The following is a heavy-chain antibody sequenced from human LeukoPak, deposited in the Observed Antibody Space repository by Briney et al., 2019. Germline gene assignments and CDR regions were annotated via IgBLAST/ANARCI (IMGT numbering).Heavy chain of an antibody. V-gene: IGHV4-34*01. CDR3: ARAVEQHDSSDAFDI. CDR1: GGSFSGYY. CDR2: INHSGST. J-gene: IGHJ3*02. Sequence: SETLSLTCAVYGGSFSGYYWSWIRQPPGKGLEWIGEINHSGSTNYNPSLKSRVTTSVDTSKNQFSLKLSSVTAADTAVYYCARAVEQHDSSDAFDIWGQGTMVTVSS. D-gene: IGHD6-13*01.